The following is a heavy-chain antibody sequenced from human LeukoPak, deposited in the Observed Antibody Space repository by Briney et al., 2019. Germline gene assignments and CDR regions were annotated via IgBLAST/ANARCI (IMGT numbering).Heavy chain of an antibody. CDR1: GFTFSSYA. Sequence: GGSLRLSCAASGFTFSSYAMSWVRQAPGKGLEWVSAITASGGSTYYADSVKGRFTISRDNSKNTLYLQMYSLRAEDTAVCYCAKGGWEDDWGQGTLVTVSS. V-gene: IGHV3-23*01. D-gene: IGHD1-26*01. CDR3: AKGGWEDD. J-gene: IGHJ4*02. CDR2: ITASGGST.